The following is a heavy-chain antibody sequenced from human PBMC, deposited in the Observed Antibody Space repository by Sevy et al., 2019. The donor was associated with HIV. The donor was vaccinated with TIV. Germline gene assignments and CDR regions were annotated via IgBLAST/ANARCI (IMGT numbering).Heavy chain of an antibody. J-gene: IGHJ4*02. V-gene: IGHV3-15*01. CDR1: GFTFSNAW. CDR3: TTDHRRDGIVVVPFEY. Sequence: GGSLRLSCAASGFTFSNAWMSWVRQSPGKGLEWVARIRSKAGGGTTDYAEIVKGKFTISRDDSRDILYLQLNSLGTEDTAIYYCTTDHRRDGIVVVPFEYWGQGTLVTVSS. D-gene: IGHD2-15*01. CDR2: IRSKAGGGTT.